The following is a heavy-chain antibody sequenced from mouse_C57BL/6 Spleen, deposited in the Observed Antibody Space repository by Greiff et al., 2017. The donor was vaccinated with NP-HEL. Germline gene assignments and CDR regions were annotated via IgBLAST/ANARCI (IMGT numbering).Heavy chain of an antibody. J-gene: IGHJ3*01. CDR2: IRNKANGYTT. Sequence: EVKVVESGGGLVQPGGSLSLSCAASGFTFTDYYMSWVRQPPGKALEWLGFIRNKANGYTTEYSASVKGRFTISRDNSQSILYLQMNALRAEDSATYYCARDYPWFAYWGQGTLVTVSA. CDR3: ARDYPWFAY. V-gene: IGHV7-3*01. CDR1: GFTFTDYY.